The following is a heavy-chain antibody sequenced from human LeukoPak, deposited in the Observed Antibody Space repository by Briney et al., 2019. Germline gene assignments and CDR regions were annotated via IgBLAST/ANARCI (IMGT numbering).Heavy chain of an antibody. J-gene: IGHJ4*02. V-gene: IGHV1-8*01. CDR1: GYTFTSYD. D-gene: IGHD1-26*01. CDR2: MNPNSGNA. CDR3: ARLAARRGSYTDY. Sequence: ASVKVSCKASGYTFTSYDINWVRQATGQGLEWMGWMNPNSGNAGYAQKFQGRVTMTRNTSISTAYMELSSLRSEDTAVYYCARLAARRGSYTDYWGQGTLVTVSS.